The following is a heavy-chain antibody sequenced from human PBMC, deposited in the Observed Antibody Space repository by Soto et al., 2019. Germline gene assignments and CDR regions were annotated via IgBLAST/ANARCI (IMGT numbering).Heavy chain of an antibody. V-gene: IGHV3-21*01. CDR2: ISSSSSYI. CDR1: GSTFSSYS. CDR3: ARGLLGDDSLDY. D-gene: IGHD3-16*01. J-gene: IGHJ4*02. Sequence: EVQLVESGGGLVKPGGSLRLSCAASGSTFSSYSMNWVRQAPGKGLEWVSSISSSSSYIYYADSVKGRFTISRDNAKNSLYLQMNGLRAEDTAVYYCARGLLGDDSLDYWGQGTLVTVSS.